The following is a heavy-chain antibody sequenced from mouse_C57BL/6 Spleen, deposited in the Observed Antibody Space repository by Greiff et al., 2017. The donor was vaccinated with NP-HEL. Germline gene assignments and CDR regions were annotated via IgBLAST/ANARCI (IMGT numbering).Heavy chain of an antibody. CDR2: ISYDGSN. D-gene: IGHD4-1*01. J-gene: IGHJ4*01. CDR3: ARAFWDVYAMDY. CDR1: GYSITSGYY. V-gene: IGHV3-6*01. Sequence: EVQLQQSGPGLVKPSQSLSLTCSVTGYSITSGYYWNWIRQFPGNKLEWMGYISYDGSNNYNPSLKNRISITRDTSKNQFFLKLNSVTTEDTATYYCARAFWDVYAMDYWGQGTSVTVSS.